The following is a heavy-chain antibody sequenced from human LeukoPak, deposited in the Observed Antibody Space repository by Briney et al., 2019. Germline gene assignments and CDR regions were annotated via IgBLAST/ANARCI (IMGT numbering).Heavy chain of an antibody. D-gene: IGHD3-9*01. CDR1: GFTFSSYS. J-gene: IGHJ5*02. Sequence: PGGSLRLSCAASGFTFSSYSMNWVRQAPGKGLEWVSSISSSSSYIYYADSVKGRFTISRDNAKNSLYLHMNSLRAEDTAVYYCARDAQLRYFDWLPRTNWFDPWGQGTLVTVSS. CDR2: ISSSSSYI. CDR3: ARDAQLRYFDWLPRTNWFDP. V-gene: IGHV3-21*01.